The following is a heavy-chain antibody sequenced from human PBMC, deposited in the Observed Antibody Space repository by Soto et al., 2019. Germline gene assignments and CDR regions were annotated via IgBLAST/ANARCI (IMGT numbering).Heavy chain of an antibody. CDR1: GFTFSSYA. V-gene: IGHV3-30-3*01. J-gene: IGHJ4*02. D-gene: IGHD6-13*01. Sequence: QVQLVESGGGVVQPGRSLRLSCAASGFTFSSYAMHWVRQAPGMGLEWVAVISYDGSNKYYADSVKGRFTISRDNSKNTLYLQMNSLRAEDTAVYYCPRGGLAAAAEVDYWGQGTLVTVSS. CDR2: ISYDGSNK. CDR3: PRGGLAAAAEVDY.